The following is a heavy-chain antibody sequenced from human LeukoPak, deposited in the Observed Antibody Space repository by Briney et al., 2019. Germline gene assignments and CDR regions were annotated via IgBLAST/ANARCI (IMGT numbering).Heavy chain of an antibody. CDR3: ARGVVFKSSSWYDT. CDR2: INPSGGST. CDR1: GYTFTSSY. J-gene: IGHJ5*02. Sequence: ASVKVSCKASGYTFTSSYMHCVRQAPGQGLEWMGIINPSGGSTRYAQKFQGRVTMTRDTSTSTVYMELSSLRSEATSVYYCARGVVFKSSSWYDTWGQGTLVTVSS. D-gene: IGHD2-15*01. V-gene: IGHV1-46*01.